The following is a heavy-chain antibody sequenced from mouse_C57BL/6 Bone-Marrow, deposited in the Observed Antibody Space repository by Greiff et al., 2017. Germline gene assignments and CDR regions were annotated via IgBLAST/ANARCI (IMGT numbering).Heavy chain of an antibody. J-gene: IGHJ4*01. CDR3: ARRGSSPYYYAMDY. D-gene: IGHD1-1*01. CDR2: ISSGSSTI. CDR1: GFTFSDYG. V-gene: IGHV5-17*01. Sequence: EVQRVESGGGLVKPGGSLKLSCAASGFTFSDYGMHWVRQAPEKGLEWVAYISSGSSTIYYADTVKGRFTISRDNAKNTLFLQMTSLRSEDTAMYYCARRGSSPYYYAMDYWGQGTSVTVSS.